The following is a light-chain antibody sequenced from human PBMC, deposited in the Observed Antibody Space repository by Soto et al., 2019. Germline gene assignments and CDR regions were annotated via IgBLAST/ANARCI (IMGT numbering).Light chain of an antibody. V-gene: IGLV2-14*02. CDR3: SSYTSSSTYV. J-gene: IGLJ1*01. CDR1: SSNVGSYKL. CDR2: EVS. Sequence: QTVVTQPASVSGSPGQSITISCTGTSSNVGSYKLVSWYQQHPGKAPKLMIYEVSNRPSGVSNRFSGSKSGNTASLTISGLQAEDEADYYCSSYTSSSTYVFGTGTKVTVL.